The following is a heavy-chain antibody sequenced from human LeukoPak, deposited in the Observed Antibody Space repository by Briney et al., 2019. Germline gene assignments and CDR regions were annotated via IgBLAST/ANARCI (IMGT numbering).Heavy chain of an antibody. J-gene: IGHJ5*02. CDR3: ARRVTGSSGWYNDWFDP. CDR2: INAGNGNT. V-gene: IGHV1-3*01. D-gene: IGHD6-19*01. Sequence: ASVKVSCKASGYTFTSYAMHWVRQAPGQRLEWMGWINAGNGNTKYSQKFQGRVTITRDTSASTAYMELSSLRSEDTAVYYCARRVTGSSGWYNDWFDPWGQGTLVTVSS. CDR1: GYTFTSYA.